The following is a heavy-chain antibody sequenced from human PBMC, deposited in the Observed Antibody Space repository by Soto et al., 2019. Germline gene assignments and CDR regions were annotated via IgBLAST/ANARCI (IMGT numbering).Heavy chain of an antibody. CDR3: ARHISSFRYYYYAMDV. Sequence: GESLKISCKGSGYTFTDYWIGWVRQLPGKGLEWMGIIYPGDSDTRYSPSFQGHVTITVDKSTNTAYLQWNTLRASDTAMYYCARHISSFRYYYYAMDVWGQGTTVTVSS. D-gene: IGHD2-2*01. V-gene: IGHV5-51*01. J-gene: IGHJ6*02. CDR1: GYTFTDYW. CDR2: IYPGDSDT.